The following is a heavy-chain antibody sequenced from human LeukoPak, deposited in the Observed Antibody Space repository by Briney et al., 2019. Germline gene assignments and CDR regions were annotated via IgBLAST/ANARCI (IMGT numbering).Heavy chain of an antibody. CDR3: VRDNSIADRGWWFDP. V-gene: IGHV1-46*01. J-gene: IGHJ5*02. Sequence: ASVKVSCKASGFRFTGYWMHWVRQAPGQGLEWMGIIDPSGHITNSAQKFQGRLTVTRDTPTSTVYMELSSLRSDDTAVHYCVRDNSIADRGWWFDPWGQGTLVTVSS. CDR1: GFRFTGYW. D-gene: IGHD1-14*01. CDR2: IDPSGHIT.